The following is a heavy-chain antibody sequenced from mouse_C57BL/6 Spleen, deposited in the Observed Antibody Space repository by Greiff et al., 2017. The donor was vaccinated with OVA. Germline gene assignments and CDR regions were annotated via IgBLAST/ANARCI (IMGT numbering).Heavy chain of an antibody. CDR3: ASGYYDYDGVTDYAMDY. CDR2: IYPRSGNT. CDR1: GYTFTSYG. D-gene: IGHD2-4*01. J-gene: IGHJ4*01. V-gene: IGHV1-81*01. Sequence: VKLQQSGAELARPGASVKLSCKASGYTFTSYGISWVKQRTGQGLEWIGEIYPRSGNTYYNEKFKGKATLTADKSSSTAYMELRSLTSEDSAVYFCASGYYDYDGVTDYAMDYWGQGTSVTVSS.